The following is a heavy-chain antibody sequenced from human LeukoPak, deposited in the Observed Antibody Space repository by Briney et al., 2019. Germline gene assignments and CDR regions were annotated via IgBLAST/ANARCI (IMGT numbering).Heavy chain of an antibody. CDR2: IYYTGST. CDR1: GGSITSYY. J-gene: IGHJ4*02. V-gene: IGHV4-59*08. CDR3: ASSYFYDGPRYFDY. Sequence: PSETLSLTCTVSGGSITSYYWAWIRQPPGEGLEYIGYIYYTGSTNSNPSLKSRVTISLDMSKNQFSLKLNSVTAADTAMYYCASSYFYDGPRYFDYWGLGTLVTVSS. D-gene: IGHD3-22*01.